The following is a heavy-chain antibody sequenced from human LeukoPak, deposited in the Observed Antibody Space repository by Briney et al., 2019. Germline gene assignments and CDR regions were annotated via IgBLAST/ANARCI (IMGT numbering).Heavy chain of an antibody. V-gene: IGHV1-18*01. CDR2: SSLNNVNK. J-gene: IGHJ4*02. D-gene: IGHD5-12*01. Sequence: ASVKVSCKASGYTFTSYSINWLRQAPGQGLEWMGRSSLNNVNKNYIEKLQGRVTMTTDTSTSTAHMELRSLRPDDTAVYYCARDQSPLNGGYSEGEVFDCWGQGTLVTVSP. CDR1: GYTFTSYS. CDR3: ARDQSPLNGGYSEGEVFDC.